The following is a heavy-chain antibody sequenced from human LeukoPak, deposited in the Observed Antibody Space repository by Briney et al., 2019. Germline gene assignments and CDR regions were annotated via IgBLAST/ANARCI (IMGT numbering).Heavy chain of an antibody. CDR3: ADPGVGY. V-gene: IGHV3-7*01. D-gene: IGHD2-8*01. CDR2: IKQNGSEK. Sequence: GGSLRLSCAASGFTFSSLWMSWVRQAPGKGLEWVANIKQNGSEKSYVDSVKGRFTISRDNAQNSLYLQMNNLRADDTAVYYCADPGVGYWGQGTLVTVSS. CDR1: GFTFSSLW. J-gene: IGHJ4*02.